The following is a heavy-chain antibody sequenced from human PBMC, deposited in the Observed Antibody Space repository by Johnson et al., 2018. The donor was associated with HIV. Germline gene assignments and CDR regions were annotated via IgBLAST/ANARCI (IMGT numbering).Heavy chain of an antibody. V-gene: IGHV3-66*01. CDR2: IYTGGST. J-gene: IGHJ3*02. Sequence: VQLVESGGGLVQPGGSLRLSCAASGFTVSNKYMSWVRQAPGKGLEWVSVIYTGGSTYYADSVKGRFTISRDNSKNTGYLQRNSLGAEDPAVYYCARERQSGGGDADAFDIWGQGTLVSVSS. CDR3: ARERQSGGGDADAFDI. CDR1: GFTVSNKY. D-gene: IGHD3-16*01.